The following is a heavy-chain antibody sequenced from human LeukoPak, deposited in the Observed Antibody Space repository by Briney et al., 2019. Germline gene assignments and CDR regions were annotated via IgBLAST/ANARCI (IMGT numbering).Heavy chain of an antibody. J-gene: IGHJ6*02. D-gene: IGHD3-16*01. CDR1: GLTVSSNY. V-gene: IGHV3-66*02. CDR2: INSGGST. Sequence: GGSLRLSCAASGLTVSSNYMSWVRQAQGKGLEWVSVINSGGSTYYSDSVRGRFTISRDNSKNTLYLQMNSLRAEDTAVYYCAREGAVGDYYYGMDVWGQGTTVTVSS. CDR3: AREGAVGDYYYGMDV.